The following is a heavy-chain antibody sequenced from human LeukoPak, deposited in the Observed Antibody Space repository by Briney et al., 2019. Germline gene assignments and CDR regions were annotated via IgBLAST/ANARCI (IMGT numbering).Heavy chain of an antibody. CDR2: VGGDDVT. CDR1: GFTFSDYA. D-gene: IGHD1-26*01. CDR3: AKGRGSYYYDAFDI. J-gene: IGHJ3*02. V-gene: IGHV3-23*01. Sequence: GASLRLSCAASGFTFSDYAMNWVRQAPGKGLEWVSVVGGDDVTFYTDSVKGRFTISRDNSKNTLYLQMNSLRAEDTAVYYCAKGRGSYYYDAFDIWGQGTMVTVSS.